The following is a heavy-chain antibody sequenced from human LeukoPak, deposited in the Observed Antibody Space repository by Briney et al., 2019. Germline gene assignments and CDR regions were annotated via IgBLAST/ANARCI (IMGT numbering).Heavy chain of an antibody. CDR2: MNPNSGNT. CDR3: ASRMDYGGGGTKESWFDP. D-gene: IGHD4/OR15-4a*01. Sequence: ASVKVSCKASGYTFTSYDINWVRQATGQGLEWMGWMNPNSGNTGYAQKFQGRVTMTRNTSISTAYMELSSLRSEDTAVYYCASRMDYGGGGTKESWFDPWGQGTLVTVSS. J-gene: IGHJ5*02. V-gene: IGHV1-8*01. CDR1: GYTFTSYD.